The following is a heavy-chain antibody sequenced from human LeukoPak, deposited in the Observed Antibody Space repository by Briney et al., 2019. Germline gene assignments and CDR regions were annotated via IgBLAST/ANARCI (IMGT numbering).Heavy chain of an antibody. J-gene: IGHJ4*02. CDR2: ISAYNGNT. V-gene: IGHV1-18*01. Sequence: ASVKVSCKASGYTFINYGVSWVRQAPGQGLEWMGWISAYNGNTNYAQKFQGRVTMTTDTSTSTAYMELVSLRSDDTAVYYCARDFEPLPAADYWGQGTLVTVSP. CDR3: ARDFEPLPAADY. CDR1: GYTFINYG. D-gene: IGHD2-2*01.